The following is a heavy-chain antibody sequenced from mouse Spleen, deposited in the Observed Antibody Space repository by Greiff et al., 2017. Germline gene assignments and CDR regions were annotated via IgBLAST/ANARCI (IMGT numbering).Heavy chain of an antibody. CDR1: GYSITSGYY. D-gene: IGHD2-3*01. CDR2: ISYDGSN. V-gene: IGHV3-6*01. Sequence: DVKLVESGPGLVKPSQSLSLTCSVTGYSITSGYYWNWIRQFPGNKLEWMGYISYDGSNNYNPSLKNRISITRDTSKNQFFLKLNSVTTEDTATYYCAREDGYAMDYWGQGTSVTVSS. J-gene: IGHJ4*01. CDR3: AREDGYAMDY.